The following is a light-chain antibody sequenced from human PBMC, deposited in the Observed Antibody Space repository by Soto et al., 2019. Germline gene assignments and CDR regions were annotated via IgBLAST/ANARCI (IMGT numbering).Light chain of an antibody. J-gene: IGKJ2*01. CDR1: QTISTW. CDR2: DAS. V-gene: IGKV1-5*01. Sequence: DIQVTQSPPTLSASVGDRVTITCRASQTISTWMAWYQQKPGKAPKLLVYDASTLQSGVASRFSGSGSGTEFTLIISGLQPDDSATYYCQQYNSYSYTFGQGTKVDIK. CDR3: QQYNSYSYT.